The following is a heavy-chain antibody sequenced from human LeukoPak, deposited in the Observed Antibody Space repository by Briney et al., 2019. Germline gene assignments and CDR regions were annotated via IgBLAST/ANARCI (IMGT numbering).Heavy chain of an antibody. D-gene: IGHD2-2*02. CDR2: IYYRGST. CDR1: GGSISSYY. V-gene: IGHV4-59*01. Sequence: PSETLSLTCTVSGGSISSYYWSWIRQPPGKELEWIGYIYYRGSTNYNPSLKSRVTISVDTSKNQFSLKLSSVTAADTAVYYCARERDEVVPAAIYYYYYMDVWGKGTTVTVSS. CDR3: ARERDEVVPAAIYYYYYMDV. J-gene: IGHJ6*03.